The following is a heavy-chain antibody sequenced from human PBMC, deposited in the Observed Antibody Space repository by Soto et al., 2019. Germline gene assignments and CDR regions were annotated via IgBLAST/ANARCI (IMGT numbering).Heavy chain of an antibody. CDR1: GDAISSGPPP. D-gene: IGHD2-2*01. CDR2: IHHSGTT. CDR3: AGAPSLYYFDF. J-gene: IGHJ4*02. V-gene: IGHV4-31*03. Sequence: QVQLQESGPGLVKPSETLSLTCTVAGDAISSGPPPPTPIRHPPGRGLARTGSIHHSGTTYYNPSLIRRISIALATSQTPFSLPLRSVTAACTAVYWCAGAPSLYYFDFWGQGPRVTVSS.